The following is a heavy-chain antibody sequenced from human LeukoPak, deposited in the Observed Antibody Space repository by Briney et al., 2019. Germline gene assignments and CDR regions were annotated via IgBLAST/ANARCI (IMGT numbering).Heavy chain of an antibody. J-gene: IGHJ4*02. Sequence: GGSLRLSCAASGFTFSSYSMNWVRQAPGKGLEWVSYISSSSSTIYYADSVKGRFTISRDNAKNSLYLQMNSLRAEDTAVYYCARESEMMVRGIDYWGQGTLVTVSS. CDR3: ARESEMMVRGIDY. CDR2: ISSSSSTI. CDR1: GFTFSSYS. D-gene: IGHD3-10*01. V-gene: IGHV3-48*01.